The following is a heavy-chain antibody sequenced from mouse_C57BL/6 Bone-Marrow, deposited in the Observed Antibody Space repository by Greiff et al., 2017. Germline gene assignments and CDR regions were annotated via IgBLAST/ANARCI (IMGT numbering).Heavy chain of an antibody. V-gene: IGHV10-3*01. Sequence: VKLVESGGGLVQPKGSLKLSCAASGFTFNTYAMHWVRQAPGKGLEWVARIRSKSSNYATYYADSVKDRFTISRDDSQSMLYLQMTNLKPEEPAMYDWVRQGSRRFAYWGQGTLVTVSA. CDR3: VRQGSRRFAY. CDR1: GFTFNTYA. J-gene: IGHJ3*01. CDR2: IRSKSSNYAT.